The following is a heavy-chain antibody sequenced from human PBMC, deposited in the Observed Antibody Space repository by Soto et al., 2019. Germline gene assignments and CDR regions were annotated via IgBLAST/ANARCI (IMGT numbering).Heavy chain of an antibody. J-gene: IGHJ6*02. CDR2: IGRRSDI. CDR3: AREETACPPAYGLDV. Sequence: EVQLVESGGGLVKPGGSLRLSCEASGFSFSTYSMHWVRQAPGKGLEWVSSIGRRSDIYYADSVKGRFTISRDNAKNSVSLQKTRRRDEDTVVYYWAREETACPPAYGLDVGGQGPTVTVSS. CDR1: GFSFSTYS. D-gene: IGHD2-21*02. V-gene: IGHV3-21*01.